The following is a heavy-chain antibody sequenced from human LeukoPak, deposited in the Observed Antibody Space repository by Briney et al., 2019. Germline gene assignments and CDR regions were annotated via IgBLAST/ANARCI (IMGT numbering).Heavy chain of an antibody. CDR3: ARRPPYSGSYSY. Sequence: PSETLSLTCTVSGGSISSSSYYWGWIRQPPGKGLEWIGSIYYSGSTYYNPSLKSRVTISVDTSKNQFSLKLSSVTAADTAVYYCARRPPYSGSYSYWGQGTLVTVSS. J-gene: IGHJ4*02. D-gene: IGHD1-26*01. CDR1: GGSISSSSYY. V-gene: IGHV4-39*01. CDR2: IYYSGST.